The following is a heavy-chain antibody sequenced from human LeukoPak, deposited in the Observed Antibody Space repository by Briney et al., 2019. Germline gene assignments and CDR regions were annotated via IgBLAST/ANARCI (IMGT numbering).Heavy chain of an antibody. V-gene: IGHV4-31*03. CDR2: IYYSGST. D-gene: IGHD5-18*01. CDR3: ASGGYSYGTFFDY. J-gene: IGHJ4*02. CDR1: GGSISSGGYY. Sequence: PSETLSLTCTVSGGSISSGGYYWSWIRQHPGKGLEWIGYIYYSGSTYYNPSLKSRVTISVDTSKNQFSLNLSSVTAADTAVYYCASGGYSYGTFFDYWGQGTLVTVSS.